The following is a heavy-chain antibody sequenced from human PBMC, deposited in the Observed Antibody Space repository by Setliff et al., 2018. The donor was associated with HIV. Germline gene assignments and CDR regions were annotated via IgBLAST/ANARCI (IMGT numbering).Heavy chain of an antibody. V-gene: IGHV4-4*08. CDR2: IHTSGST. Sequence: SETLSLTCTVSGGSMNENHWSWLRQSPGKGLEWIAYIHTSGSTYFNPSFISRVTISIDSSKNQFSLKLMSLTAADTSVYYCARTGYAFDIWGRGTMVTVSS. J-gene: IGHJ3*02. CDR3: ARTGYAFDI. CDR1: GGSMNENH.